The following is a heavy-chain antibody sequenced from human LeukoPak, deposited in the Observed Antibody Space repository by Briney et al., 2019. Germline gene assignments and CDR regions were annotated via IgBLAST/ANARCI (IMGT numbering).Heavy chain of an antibody. Sequence: SETLSLTCNVSGGSISSYYWSWIRQPPGKGLEWIGHIYYRGTTYYHPSLKSRVTISVNTSKNQFSLKLSAVTAADTAVYYCARNGWHDAFDIWGQGTMVTVSS. CDR1: GGSISSYY. V-gene: IGHV4-59*01. J-gene: IGHJ3*02. D-gene: IGHD2-15*01. CDR2: IYYRGTT. CDR3: ARNGWHDAFDI.